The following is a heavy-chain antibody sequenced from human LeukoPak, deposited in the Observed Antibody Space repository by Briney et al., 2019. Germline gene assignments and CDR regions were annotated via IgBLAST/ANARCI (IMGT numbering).Heavy chain of an antibody. J-gene: IGHJ4*02. Sequence: SETLSLTCTVSGDSIGSYYWNWVRQPPGKGLEWVGYIHYSGSTNHNASLKSRVTISVNTSKNQYSLKLSSVTAADTAVYYCARDGVAGGFDYWGQGTLVTVSS. V-gene: IGHV4-59*01. CDR1: GDSIGSYY. CDR2: IHYSGST. D-gene: IGHD6-19*01. CDR3: ARDGVAGGFDY.